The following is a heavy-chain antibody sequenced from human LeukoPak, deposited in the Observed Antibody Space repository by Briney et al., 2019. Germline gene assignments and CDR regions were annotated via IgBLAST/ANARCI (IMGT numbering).Heavy chain of an antibody. V-gene: IGHV3-48*04. CDR2: ISSSGSTI. CDR3: AELGITMIGGV. Sequence: GGSLRLSCAASGFTFSTYSMNWVRQAPGKGLEWVSYISSSGSTIYYADSVKGRFTISRDDAKNSLYLQMNSLRAEDTAVYYCAELGITMIGGVWGKGTTVTISS. CDR1: GFTFSTYS. J-gene: IGHJ6*04. D-gene: IGHD3-10*02.